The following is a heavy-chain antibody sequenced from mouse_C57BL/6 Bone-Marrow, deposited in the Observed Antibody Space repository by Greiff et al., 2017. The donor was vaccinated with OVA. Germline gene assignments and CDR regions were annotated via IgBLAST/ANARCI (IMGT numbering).Heavy chain of an antibody. CDR1: GYTFTSYW. J-gene: IGHJ2*01. CDR2: IDPSDSET. CDR3: ARSGYEKTYFDY. D-gene: IGHD3-1*01. Sequence: QVQLQQSGAELVRPGSSVKLSCKASGYTFTSYWMHWVKQRPIQGLEWIGNIDPSDSETHYNQKFKDKATLTVDKSSSTAYMQLSGLTSEDSAVYYCARSGYEKTYFDYWGQGTTLTVSS. V-gene: IGHV1-52*01.